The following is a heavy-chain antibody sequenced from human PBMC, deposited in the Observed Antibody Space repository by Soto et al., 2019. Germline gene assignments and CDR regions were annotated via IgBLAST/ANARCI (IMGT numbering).Heavy chain of an antibody. CDR2: ITTTGGST. CDR3: ASDSSGSNTFDY. Sequence: PGGSLRLSCAASGFTFDNFGMSWVRQAPGKGPEWVSSITTTGGSTYYADSVKGRFTISRDNSKNTLYLQMNSLRAEDTAVYYCASDSSGSNTFDYWGQGTLVTVSS. D-gene: IGHD6-19*01. CDR1: GFTFDNFG. J-gene: IGHJ4*02. V-gene: IGHV3-23*01.